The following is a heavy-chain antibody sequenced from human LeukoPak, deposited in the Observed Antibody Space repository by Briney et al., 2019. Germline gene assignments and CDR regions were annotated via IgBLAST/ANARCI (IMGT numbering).Heavy chain of an antibody. Sequence: GGSLRLSCAASGFTLRNYWMHWVRQAPGSGLVWVSRINENGRTTTYADSVKGRFTISRDDAKNTLYLQMIGLSDEDTALYYCARDFSGPYDYWGQGTLVTVSS. CDR3: ARDFSGPYDY. J-gene: IGHJ4*02. V-gene: IGHV3-74*01. CDR1: GFTLRNYW. CDR2: INENGRTT. D-gene: IGHD1-26*01.